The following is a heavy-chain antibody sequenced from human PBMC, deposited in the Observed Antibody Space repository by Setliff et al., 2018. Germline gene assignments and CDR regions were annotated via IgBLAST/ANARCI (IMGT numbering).Heavy chain of an antibody. CDR2: IYWNVDK. Sequence: SGPTLVNPTQTLTLTCTFSGFSLSTSGVGVGWIRQPPGKALEWLALIYWNVDKRYSPSLKSRLTTTKDTSKNQVVLTMTNMDPVDTATYYCAHKYGDYVRYFQHWGQGTLVTVSS. D-gene: IGHD4-17*01. CDR1: GFSLSTSGVG. V-gene: IGHV2-5*01. CDR3: AHKYGDYVRYFQH. J-gene: IGHJ1*01.